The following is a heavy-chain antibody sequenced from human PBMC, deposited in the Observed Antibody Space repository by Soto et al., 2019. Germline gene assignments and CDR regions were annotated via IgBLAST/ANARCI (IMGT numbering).Heavy chain of an antibody. J-gene: IGHJ4*02. Sequence: EVQLVESGGGLVQLGGSLRLSCEASGFTFRTYWMHWVRQAPGKGLVWVSRIKSDGSGTYYADSVEGRFTIYRANAQNRMYMQMNSRGAEDTAVYYCVRGDGDSHDGNGYLGRHWGKGNLVTVSS. CDR2: IKSDGSGT. D-gene: IGHD5-18*01. V-gene: IGHV3-74*01. CDR1: GFTFRTYW. CDR3: VRGDGDSHDGNGYLGRH.